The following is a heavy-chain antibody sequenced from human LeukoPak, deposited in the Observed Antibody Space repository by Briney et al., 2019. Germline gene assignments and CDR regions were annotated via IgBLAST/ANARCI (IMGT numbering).Heavy chain of an antibody. Sequence: GGALRISCAASGFTFSSYWVSWVRQAPGKGLEVVANIKQDGSEKYYVDSVKGRFTISRDNAKNSLYLQMNSLRAEDTAVYYCARDIPLGYYDSSGYYDYWGQGTLVTVSS. CDR1: GFTFSSYW. V-gene: IGHV3-7*01. CDR2: IKQDGSEK. D-gene: IGHD3-22*01. J-gene: IGHJ4*02. CDR3: ARDIPLGYYDSSGYYDY.